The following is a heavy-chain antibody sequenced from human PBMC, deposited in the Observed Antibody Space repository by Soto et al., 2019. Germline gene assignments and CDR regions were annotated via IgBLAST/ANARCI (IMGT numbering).Heavy chain of an antibody. J-gene: IGHJ5*02. V-gene: IGHV3-23*01. D-gene: IGHD1-26*01. CDR3: AKNQGVELVPLATVDWFDP. Sequence: PGGSLRLSCAASGFIFENFGMSWFRQAPGKGLERISSISGSGFKKYYADSVKGRFTISRDNSKSTVYLELNNLSAEDTAVYHCAKNQGVELVPLATVDWFDPWGQGSVVTVSS. CDR2: ISGSGFKK. CDR1: GFIFENFG.